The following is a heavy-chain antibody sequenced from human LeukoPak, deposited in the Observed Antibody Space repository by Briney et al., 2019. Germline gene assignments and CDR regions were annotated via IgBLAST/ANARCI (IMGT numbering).Heavy chain of an antibody. CDR1: GFIFSSYW. J-gene: IGHJ5*02. V-gene: IGHV3-74*01. CDR2: INIDGSIT. Sequence: GGSLRLSCAASGFIFSSYWMHWVRQAPGKGLVWISRINIDGSITTYADSVKGRFTISRNNTKNTLYLQMNSLRAEDTAMYYCARANDNTARFDTWGQGTLVTVSS. CDR3: ARANDNTARFDT. D-gene: IGHD1-1*01.